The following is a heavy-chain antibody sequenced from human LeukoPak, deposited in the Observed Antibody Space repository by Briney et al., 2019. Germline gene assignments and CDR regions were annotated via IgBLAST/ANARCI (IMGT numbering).Heavy chain of an antibody. V-gene: IGHV1-69*13. CDR1: GGTFSIYA. Sequence: ASVTVSCRASGGTFSIYAISWVRQAPGQGREWVGGIIPIFGTANYAQKFQGRVTITADESTSTAYMELSSLRSEDTAVYYCARAIGGYDFWSGYYNWGQGTLVTVSS. CDR2: IIPIFGTA. CDR3: ARAIGGYDFWSGYYN. D-gene: IGHD3-3*01. J-gene: IGHJ4*02.